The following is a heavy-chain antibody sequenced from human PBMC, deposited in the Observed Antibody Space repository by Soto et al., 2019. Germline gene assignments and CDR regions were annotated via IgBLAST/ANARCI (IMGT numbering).Heavy chain of an antibody. V-gene: IGHV3-30*09. CDR3: ARDEGAARPPFDS. Sequence: QVHLVQSGGGVVQPGRSLRLSCAASGFTFRSYAMHWVRQAPGKGLEWVASISYDGNNNFYRDSVKGRFAISRDNSENTLYLQLNSLSPEDTAVYYCARDEGAARPPFDSWGQGTLVTVSS. CDR2: ISYDGNNN. J-gene: IGHJ4*02. D-gene: IGHD6-6*01. CDR1: GFTFRSYA.